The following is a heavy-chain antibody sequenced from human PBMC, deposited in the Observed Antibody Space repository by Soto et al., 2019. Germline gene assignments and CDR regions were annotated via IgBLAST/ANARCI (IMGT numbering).Heavy chain of an antibody. J-gene: IGHJ4*02. CDR2: IYWDDDK. D-gene: IGHD3-16*01. Sequence: ESGPTLVNPTQTLTLTCSLSGFSVSSNGARVGWIRQPPGKALEWLALIYWDDDKKYNPSLKSRLTITKDTSENQVVLTVTDVDPADTATYYCVHGTLGNYGHVYFDYWGQGTLVTVSS. CDR1: GFSVSSNGAR. V-gene: IGHV2-5*02. CDR3: VHGTLGNYGHVYFDY.